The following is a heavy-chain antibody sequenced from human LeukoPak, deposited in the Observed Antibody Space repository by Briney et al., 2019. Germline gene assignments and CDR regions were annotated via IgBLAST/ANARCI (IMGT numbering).Heavy chain of an antibody. D-gene: IGHD5-24*01. Sequence: QPGGSLRLSCAASGFTFSSYAMTWVRQAPGKGLEWVSAMSSGGGSTYYADSVKGRFTISRDNSENTLYLQMSSLRAEDTAVYYCAKDRRDGYNFPLAFDIWGQGTMVTVSS. CDR1: GFTFSSYA. CDR2: MSSGGGST. CDR3: AKDRRDGYNFPLAFDI. J-gene: IGHJ3*02. V-gene: IGHV3-23*01.